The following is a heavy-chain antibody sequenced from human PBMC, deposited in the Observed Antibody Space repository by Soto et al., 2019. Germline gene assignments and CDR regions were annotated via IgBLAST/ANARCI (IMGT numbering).Heavy chain of an antibody. Sequence: KLLQSGGGFVQPGGSLELSCVASGFDSTEYGLSWVRQTPGKCLEWVSGISGTGGRSYYADSVKGRFSISRDKSKNTVSLIMNSLRTDDTATYLCVSDTLTAWGYYGLEIWGQGTTVTVS. J-gene: IGHJ6*02. CDR2: ISGTGGRS. V-gene: IGHV3-23*01. CDR1: GFDSTEYG. D-gene: IGHD1-20*01. CDR3: VSDTLTAWGYYGLEI.